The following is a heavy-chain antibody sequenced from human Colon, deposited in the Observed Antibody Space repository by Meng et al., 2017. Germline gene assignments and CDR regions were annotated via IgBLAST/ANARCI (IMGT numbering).Heavy chain of an antibody. J-gene: IGHJ4*02. Sequence: QVQLVQPGAEVKKLGASLKASCKASGYSFNNYAMHWVRQAPGQGLEWMGWIYVDSADAHFSQKIQGRATISRDTSASIVYLELSSLRSEDTAVYFCARDERGGPFYFKYWGQGTLVTVSS. CDR2: IYVDSADA. V-gene: IGHV1-3*01. CDR3: ARDERGGPFYFKY. CDR1: GYSFNNYA.